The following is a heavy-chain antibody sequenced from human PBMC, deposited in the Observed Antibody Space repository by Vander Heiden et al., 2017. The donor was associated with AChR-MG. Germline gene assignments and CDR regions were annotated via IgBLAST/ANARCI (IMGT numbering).Heavy chain of an antibody. Sequence: EVQLVESGGDLVKPGGSLRLSCAASGFVFSNPWMSWVRQAPGKGLEWVGRIKSNTDGGTTDYAAPVKGRFTISRDDSKNTVYLQMNGPKTEDTAVYYCTTGPGSIDRSGAPFDYWGQGTLVTVSS. V-gene: IGHV3-15*01. D-gene: IGHD3-22*01. CDR3: TTGPGSIDRSGAPFDY. J-gene: IGHJ4*02. CDR2: IKSNTDGGTT. CDR1: GFVFSNPW.